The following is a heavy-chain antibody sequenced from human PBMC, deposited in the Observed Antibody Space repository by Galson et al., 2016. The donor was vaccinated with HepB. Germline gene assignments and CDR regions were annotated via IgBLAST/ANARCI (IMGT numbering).Heavy chain of an antibody. D-gene: IGHD3-3*01. J-gene: IGHJ4*02. Sequence: SLRLSCAASGFTFTSYSINWVRQAPGKGLEWVSYISGSGSTIDYADSVKGRFTISRDNAKNSLYLQMNSLRDEDTAVYYCARDDFWSGYHDYWGQGTLVTVSS. CDR3: ARDDFWSGYHDY. CDR1: GFTFTSYS. CDR2: ISGSGSTI. V-gene: IGHV3-48*02.